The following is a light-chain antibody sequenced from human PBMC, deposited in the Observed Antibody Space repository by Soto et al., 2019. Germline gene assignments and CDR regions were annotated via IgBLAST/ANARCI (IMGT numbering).Light chain of an antibody. CDR1: HSIGTY. V-gene: IGKV3-11*01. J-gene: IGKJ1*01. CDR2: DTS. Sequence: VLTQSPATLSLSPGERATLSCRASHSIGTYLGWYQHKPGQPPTLLIYDTSNRAAGVPARFSGSGSETDFTLTISSLEPEDLAVYYCQQRANWPRTFGQGTKVEMK. CDR3: QQRANWPRT.